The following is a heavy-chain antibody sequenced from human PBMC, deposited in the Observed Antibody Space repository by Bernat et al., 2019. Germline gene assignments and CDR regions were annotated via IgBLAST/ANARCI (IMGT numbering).Heavy chain of an antibody. Sequence: EVQLVESGGGLVKPGGSLRLSCAASGFTFSSYSMNWVRQAPGKGLEWVSSISSSSSYIYYADSVKGRFTISRDNAKNSLYLQMNSLRAEDTAVYYCARDDYYDSSGYYAGYPYYYYGMDVWGQGTMVTVSS. J-gene: IGHJ6*02. D-gene: IGHD3-22*01. CDR2: ISSSSSYI. CDR3: ARDDYYDSSGYYAGYPYYYYGMDV. V-gene: IGHV3-21*01. CDR1: GFTFSSYS.